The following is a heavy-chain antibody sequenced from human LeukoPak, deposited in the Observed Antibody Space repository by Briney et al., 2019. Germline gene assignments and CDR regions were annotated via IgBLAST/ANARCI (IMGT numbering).Heavy chain of an antibody. J-gene: IGHJ3*02. CDR1: GFSLSTSGVG. Sequence: SGPTLVNPTQTLTLTCTFSGFSLSTSGVGVGWIRQPPGKALEWLALIYWNDDKRYSPSLKSGLTITKDTSKNQVVLTMTNMDPVDTATYYCAHDGGAYDAFDIWGQGKMVTVSS. D-gene: IGHD4-17*01. V-gene: IGHV2-5*01. CDR2: IYWNDDK. CDR3: AHDGGAYDAFDI.